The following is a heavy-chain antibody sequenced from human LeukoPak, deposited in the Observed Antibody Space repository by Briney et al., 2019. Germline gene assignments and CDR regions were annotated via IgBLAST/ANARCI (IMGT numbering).Heavy chain of an antibody. CDR3: ARGTYSSSWYFDY. V-gene: IGHV1-2*02. J-gene: IGHJ4*02. CDR1: GYTFTSYY. Sequence: GASVKVSCKASGYTFTSYYMHWVRQAPGQGLEWMGWINPNSGGTNYAQKFQGRVTMTRDTSISTAYMELSRLRSDDTAMYYCARGTYSSSWYFDYWGQGTLVTVSS. CDR2: INPNSGGT. D-gene: IGHD6-13*01.